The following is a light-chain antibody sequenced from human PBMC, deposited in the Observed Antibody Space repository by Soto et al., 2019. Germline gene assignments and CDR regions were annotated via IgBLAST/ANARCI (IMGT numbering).Light chain of an antibody. CDR2: DAS. Sequence: EIVLTQSPATLSLSPGERATLSCRASQSIGTCLAWYHQKPGQPPRLLIYDASNRATDIPDRFSGSGSGTDFTLTISSLEPEDFAVYYCQQRGDWPPITFGQGTRLEIK. V-gene: IGKV3-11*01. CDR1: QSIGTC. J-gene: IGKJ5*01. CDR3: QQRGDWPPIT.